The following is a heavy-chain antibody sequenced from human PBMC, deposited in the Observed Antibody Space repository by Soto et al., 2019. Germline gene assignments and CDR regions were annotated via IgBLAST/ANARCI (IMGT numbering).Heavy chain of an antibody. D-gene: IGHD4-4*01. CDR3: AKVFYIGNSVPNYGMDV. Sequence: GGSLRLSCAASGFTFSSYAMSWVRQAPGKGLEWVSAISFSGGSTYYADSVKGRFTISRDNTKNTLFLQMSSLRAEDTAKYYCAKVFYIGNSVPNYGMDVWGQGTTVTVSS. J-gene: IGHJ6*02. CDR2: ISFSGGST. CDR1: GFTFSSYA. V-gene: IGHV3-23*01.